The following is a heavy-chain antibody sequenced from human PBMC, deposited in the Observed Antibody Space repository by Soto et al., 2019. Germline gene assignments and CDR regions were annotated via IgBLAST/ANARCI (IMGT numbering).Heavy chain of an antibody. CDR3: ARADYDILTGYSENFDY. CDR1: GGSISSGGYY. V-gene: IGHV4-31*03. Sequence: QVQLQESGPGLVKPSQTLSLTCTVSGGSISSGGYYWSWIRQHPGKGLEWIGYIYYSGSTYYNPSLQSRVTISVDTSKNQFSLKLSSVTAADTAVYYCARADYDILTGYSENFDYWGQGTLVTVSS. J-gene: IGHJ4*02. D-gene: IGHD3-9*01. CDR2: IYYSGST.